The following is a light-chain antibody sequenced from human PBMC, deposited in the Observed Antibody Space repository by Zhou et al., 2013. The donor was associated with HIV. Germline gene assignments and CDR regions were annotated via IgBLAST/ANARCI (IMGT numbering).Light chain of an antibody. Sequence: AIRITQSPSSLSASTGDRVTITCRASQGISSYLAWYQQKPGKAPKLLIYAASTLQSGVPSRFSGSGSGTDFTLTISCLQSEDFATYYCQQYKTYSYTFGQGTKLEMK. CDR1: QGISSY. CDR2: AAS. V-gene: IGKV1-8*01. J-gene: IGKJ2*01. CDR3: QQYKTYSYT.